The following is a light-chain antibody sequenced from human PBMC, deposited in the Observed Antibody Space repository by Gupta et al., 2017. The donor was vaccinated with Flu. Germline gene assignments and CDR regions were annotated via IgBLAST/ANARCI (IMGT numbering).Light chain of an antibody. J-gene: IGLJ3*02. CDR3: AAWEDSLKDWL. CDR2: GNN. V-gene: IGLV1-44*01. Sequence: QSVLTQPPSASGTPGQRVTISCSGSRSNIERSIVPWNQQLAGTGPKLFVYGNNHRPSGVPDRFSGSKSGTSASLAISGPQSDDEADYYCAAWEDSLKDWLFGGGNKLTVL. CDR1: RSNIERSI.